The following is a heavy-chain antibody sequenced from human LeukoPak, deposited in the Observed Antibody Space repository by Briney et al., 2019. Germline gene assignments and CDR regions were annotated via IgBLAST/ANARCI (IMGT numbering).Heavy chain of an antibody. J-gene: IGHJ4*02. Sequence: GGSLRLSCAASGFTFSSYEMNWVRQAPGKGLEWVSYISSSGSTIYYADSVKGRFTISRDNAKNSLYLQMNSLRAEDTAVYYCARGLAAAAFDYWGQGTLVTVSS. D-gene: IGHD6-13*01. CDR2: ISSSGSTI. V-gene: IGHV3-48*03. CDR3: ARGLAAAAFDY. CDR1: GFTFSSYE.